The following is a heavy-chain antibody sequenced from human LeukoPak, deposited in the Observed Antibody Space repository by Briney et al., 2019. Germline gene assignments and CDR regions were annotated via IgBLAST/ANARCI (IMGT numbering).Heavy chain of an antibody. Sequence: GESLKISCQGPGNSFTAYWIAWVRQMPGKGLELMGIIYTGDSDTRYSPSFRGQVAISADKSTSTAYLQWSSLKASDTAMYYCATSPCSTTTCLHPSGAFDIWGQGTMVTVSS. D-gene: IGHD2-2*01. CDR1: GNSFTAYW. J-gene: IGHJ3*02. V-gene: IGHV5-51*01. CDR3: ATSPCSTTTCLHPSGAFDI. CDR2: IYTGDSDT.